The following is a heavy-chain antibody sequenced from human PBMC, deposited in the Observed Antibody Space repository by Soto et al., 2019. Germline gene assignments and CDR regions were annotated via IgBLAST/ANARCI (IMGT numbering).Heavy chain of an antibody. D-gene: IGHD5-12*01. CDR1: EGTCGDLG. CDR2: ISSSSDFI. J-gene: IGHJ5*02. V-gene: IGHV3-11*05. CDR3: ARGANGIARLDH. Sequence: GPMRHSWKVAEGTCGDLGVRCIIQAPGKGLEWLSYISSSSDFIYYSESVKGRFTISRDNANNSLYLQMNSLRAADTAIYSCARGANGIARLDHWGQGAPVTGSS.